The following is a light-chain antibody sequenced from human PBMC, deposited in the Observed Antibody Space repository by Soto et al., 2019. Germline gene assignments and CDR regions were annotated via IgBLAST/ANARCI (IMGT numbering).Light chain of an antibody. CDR1: QSVSNDF. V-gene: IGKV3-15*01. J-gene: IGKJ5*01. CDR3: QQYNNWPPT. CDR2: GAS. Sequence: EIVLAQSPGILSLSPVERATLSCRASQSVSNDFLAWYQQKPGQAPRLLIYGASTRATGVPARFSGSGSGTEFTLTISSPQSEDFAVYYCQQYNNWPPTFGQGTRLEIK.